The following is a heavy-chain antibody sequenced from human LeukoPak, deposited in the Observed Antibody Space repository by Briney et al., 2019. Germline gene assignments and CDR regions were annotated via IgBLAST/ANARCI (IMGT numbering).Heavy chain of an antibody. CDR1: GFTFSSYG. V-gene: IGHV3-30*18. Sequence: GGSLRLSCAASGFTFSSYGMHGVRQAPGKGLEWVAVISYDGSNKYYADSVKGRFTISRDNSKNTLYLQMNSLRAEDTAVYYCAKGIGYSGYDYAYYYYGMDVWGQGTTVTVSS. D-gene: IGHD5-12*01. J-gene: IGHJ6*02. CDR3: AKGIGYSGYDYAYYYYGMDV. CDR2: ISYDGSNK.